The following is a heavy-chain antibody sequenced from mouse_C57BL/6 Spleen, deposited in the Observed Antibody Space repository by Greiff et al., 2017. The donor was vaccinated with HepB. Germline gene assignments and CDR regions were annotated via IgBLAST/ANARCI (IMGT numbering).Heavy chain of an antibody. D-gene: IGHD2-2*01. CDR2: IDPENGDT. J-gene: IGHJ3*01. CDR1: GFNIKDDY. CDR3: TTCGVTTGAWFAY. V-gene: IGHV14-4*01. Sequence: EVMLVESGAELVRPGASVKLSCTASGFNIKDDYMHWVKQRPEQGLEWIGWIDPENGDTEYASKFQGKATITADTSSNTAYLQLSSLTSEDTAVYYCTTCGVTTGAWFAYWGQGTLVTVSA.